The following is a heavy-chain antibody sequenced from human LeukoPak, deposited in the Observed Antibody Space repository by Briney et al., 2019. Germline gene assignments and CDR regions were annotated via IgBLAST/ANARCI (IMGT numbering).Heavy chain of an antibody. CDR3: AIGVVVAARFDY. CDR2: ISYDGSNK. D-gene: IGHD2-15*01. Sequence: GGSLRLSCAASGFTFSSYGMHWVRQAPGKGLEWVAVISYDGSNKYYADSVKGRFTISRDNSKNTLYLQMNSLRAEDTAVYYCAIGVVVAARFDYWGRGTLVTVSP. J-gene: IGHJ4*02. V-gene: IGHV3-30*03. CDR1: GFTFSSYG.